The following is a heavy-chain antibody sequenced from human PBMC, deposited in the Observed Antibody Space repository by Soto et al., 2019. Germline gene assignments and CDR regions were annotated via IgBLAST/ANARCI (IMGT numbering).Heavy chain of an antibody. CDR3: ARVFDTYYFDS. CDR1: GCSISSGGHY. J-gene: IGHJ4*02. D-gene: IGHD3-9*01. CDR2: ISGSGGST. Sequence: ETLSLTCTVSGCSISSGGHYWSWVRQAPGKGLEWVSGISGSGGSTYYADSVKGRFTISRDNSKKTLYLQMNSLRAEDTAVYYCARVFDTYYFDSWGQGNMVTVSS. V-gene: IGHV3-23*01.